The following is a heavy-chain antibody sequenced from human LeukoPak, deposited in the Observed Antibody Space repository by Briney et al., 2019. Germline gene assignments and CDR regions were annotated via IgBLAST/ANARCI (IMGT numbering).Heavy chain of an antibody. CDR3: AADSTPMVRGIIIAFAY. CDR2: IVVGSGNT. J-gene: IGHJ4*02. D-gene: IGHD3-10*01. CDR1: GFTFTSSA. V-gene: IGHV1-58*02. Sequence: SVKVSCKASGFTFTSSAMQWVRQARGQRLEWIGWIVVGSGNTHYVQKLQERVTITRDMSTNTAYMELSSLTSEDTAVYYCAADSTPMVRGIIIAFAYWGQGTQVTVSS.